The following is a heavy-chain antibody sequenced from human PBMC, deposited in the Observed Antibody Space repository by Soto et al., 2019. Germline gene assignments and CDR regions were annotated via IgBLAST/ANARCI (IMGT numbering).Heavy chain of an antibody. CDR2: IYWDDDK. CDR1: GFSLSTSGVG. V-gene: IGHV2-5*02. J-gene: IGHJ5*02. Sequence: QITLKESGPPLVKPTQTLTLTCTFSGFSLSTSGVGVVWIRQPPGKALEWLGIIYWDDDKRYSPSLMSRLTITKDTSKNQVVLTITNVDHVDTGTYYCAHNLVAGTSWFDPWGQGTLVTVSS. CDR3: AHNLVAGTSWFDP. D-gene: IGHD6-19*01.